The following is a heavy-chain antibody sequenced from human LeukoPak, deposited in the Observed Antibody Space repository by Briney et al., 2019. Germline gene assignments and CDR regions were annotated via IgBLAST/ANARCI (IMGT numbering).Heavy chain of an antibody. Sequence: SETLSLTCTVSGGSISSYYWSWIRQPAGKGLEWIGRIYTSGSTNYNPSLKSRVTMSVDTSKNQFSLKLSSATAADTAVYYCARVVREQLAGNFFDYWGQGTLVTVSS. V-gene: IGHV4-4*07. D-gene: IGHD6-6*01. CDR1: GGSISSYY. CDR2: IYTSGST. J-gene: IGHJ4*02. CDR3: ARVVREQLAGNFFDY.